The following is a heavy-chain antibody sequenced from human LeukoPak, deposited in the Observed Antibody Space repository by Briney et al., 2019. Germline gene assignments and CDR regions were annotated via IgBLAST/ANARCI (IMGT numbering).Heavy chain of an antibody. Sequence: PGGSLRLSCAASGFTFSSYGMHWVRQAPGKGLEWVAFIRYDGSNKYYADSVKGRFTISRDNSKNTLYLQMNSLGAEDTAVYYCAKDGGGYGDSFDYWGQGTLVTVSS. D-gene: IGHD5-12*01. V-gene: IGHV3-30*02. CDR2: IRYDGSNK. CDR3: AKDGGGYGDSFDY. CDR1: GFTFSSYG. J-gene: IGHJ4*02.